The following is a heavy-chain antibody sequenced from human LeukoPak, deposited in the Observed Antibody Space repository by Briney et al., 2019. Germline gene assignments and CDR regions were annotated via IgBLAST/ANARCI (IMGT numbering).Heavy chain of an antibody. CDR1: GFTFSSYA. V-gene: IGHV3-30-3*01. J-gene: IGHJ4*02. D-gene: IGHD6-13*01. Sequence: GGSLRLSCAASGFTFSSYAMHWVRQAPGKGLEWVAVISYDGSNKYYADSVKGRFTISRDNSKNTLYLQMNSLRAEDTAVYYCARPGQQLGGLDYWGQGTLVTVSS. CDR2: ISYDGSNK. CDR3: ARPGQQLGGLDY.